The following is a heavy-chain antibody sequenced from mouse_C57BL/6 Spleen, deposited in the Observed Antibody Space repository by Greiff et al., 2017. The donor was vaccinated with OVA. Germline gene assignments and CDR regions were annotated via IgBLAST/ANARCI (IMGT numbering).Heavy chain of an antibody. Sequence: VQLQQSGPELVKPGASVKISCKASGYAFSSSWMNWVKQRPGTGLEWIGRIYPGDGDTNYNGKFKGKATLTADKSSSTAYMQLSSLTSEDSAVYFCAREGAHYYGSSYAYFDYWGQGTTLTVSS. V-gene: IGHV1-82*01. J-gene: IGHJ2*01. CDR3: AREGAHYYGSSYAYFDY. CDR2: IYPGDGDT. D-gene: IGHD1-1*01. CDR1: GYAFSSSW.